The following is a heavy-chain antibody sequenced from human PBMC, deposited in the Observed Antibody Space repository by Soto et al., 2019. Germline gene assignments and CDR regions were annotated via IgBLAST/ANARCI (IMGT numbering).Heavy chain of an antibody. J-gene: IGHJ4*02. CDR1: GFIFSSYT. Sequence: PGWSLRLSCAASGFIFSSYTMHWVRQAPGKGLEWVGVITYDGSNQYYADSVKGRFTISRDNSRNMLFLQMNSLRPDDTAVYYCARAPSGSYPEFDYWGQGTLVTVSS. CDR3: ARAPSGSYPEFDY. CDR2: ITYDGSNQ. D-gene: IGHD1-26*01. V-gene: IGHV3-30-3*01.